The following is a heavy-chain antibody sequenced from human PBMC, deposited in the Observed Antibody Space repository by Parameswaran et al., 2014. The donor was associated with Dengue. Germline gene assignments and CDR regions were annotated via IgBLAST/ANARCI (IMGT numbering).Heavy chain of an antibody. D-gene: IGHD3-10*01. Sequence: RWIRQPPGKGLEWVSVIYSGGSTYYADSVKGRFTISRDNSKNTLYLQMNSLRAEDTAVYYCARAGRFGEPLYPHYGMDVWGQGTTVTVSS. CDR3: ARAGRFGEPLYPHYGMDV. J-gene: IGHJ6*02. CDR2: IYSGGST. V-gene: IGHV3-53*01.